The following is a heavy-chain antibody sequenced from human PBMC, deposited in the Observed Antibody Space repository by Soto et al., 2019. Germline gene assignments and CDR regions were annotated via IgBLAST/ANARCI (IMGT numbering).Heavy chain of an antibody. Sequence: PSETLSLTCAVYGGSFSGYYWSWIRQPPGKGLQWIGQINHSGSTNYNPSLKSRVTISVDTSKNQFSLKLTSVTAADTAVYYCARDKITGIFDYWGQGTLVTVYS. CDR1: GGSFSGYY. V-gene: IGHV4-34*01. CDR3: ARDKITGIFDY. D-gene: IGHD2-8*02. CDR2: INHSGST. J-gene: IGHJ4*02.